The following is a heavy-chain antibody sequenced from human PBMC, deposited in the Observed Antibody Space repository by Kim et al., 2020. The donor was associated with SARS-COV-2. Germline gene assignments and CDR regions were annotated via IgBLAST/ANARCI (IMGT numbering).Heavy chain of an antibody. D-gene: IGHD1-26*01. V-gene: IGHV3-30-3*01. CDR1: GFTFSSYA. J-gene: IGHJ6*02. CDR2: ISYDGSNN. Sequence: GGSLRLSCAASGFTFSSYAMHWVRQAPGKGLEWVAVISYDGSNNYYADSVKGRFTISRDNSKNTLYLQMNSLRAEDTAVYYCARGRGGSYYYGMDVWGQGTTVPVSS. CDR3: ARGRGGSYYYGMDV.